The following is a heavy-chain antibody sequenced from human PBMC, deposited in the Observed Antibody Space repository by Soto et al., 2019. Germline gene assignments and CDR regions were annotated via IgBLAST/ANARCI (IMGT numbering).Heavy chain of an antibody. Sequence: QPGGSLRLSCAASGFTFSSYGFHWVRQAPGKGLEWVAVIWYDGSNKYYADSVKGRFTISRDNSKITLYLQMNSLRAEDTAVYYCARDLGRFDFGSTYFDYWGQGTPVTVSS. V-gene: IGHV3-33*01. CDR3: ARDLGRFDFGSTYFDY. CDR1: GFTFSSYG. D-gene: IGHD3-10*01. CDR2: IWYDGSNK. J-gene: IGHJ4*02.